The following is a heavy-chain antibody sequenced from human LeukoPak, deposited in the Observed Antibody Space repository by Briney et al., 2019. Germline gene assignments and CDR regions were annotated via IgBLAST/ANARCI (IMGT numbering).Heavy chain of an antibody. V-gene: IGHV3-48*04. D-gene: IGHD3-22*01. CDR2: ISSSSSTI. Sequence: GGSLRLSCAASGFTFSSYRMNWVRQAPGKGLEWVSYISSSSSTIYYADSVKGRFTISRDNAKNSLYLQMNSLRAEDTAVYYCARCFFGVITNYFDYWGQGTLVTVSS. CDR1: GFTFSSYR. CDR3: ARCFFGVITNYFDY. J-gene: IGHJ4*02.